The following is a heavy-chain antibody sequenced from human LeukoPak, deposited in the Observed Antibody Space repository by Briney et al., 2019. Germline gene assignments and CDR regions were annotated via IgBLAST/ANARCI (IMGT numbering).Heavy chain of an antibody. CDR2: ISAYNGNK. Sequence: ASVKVSCKASGYTITSYGISWVRQAPGQGLEWMGWISAYNGNKNYAQKLQGRVTMTTETSTSTAYMELRSLRSDDTAVYYCARETYYYGSGSYYVDYWGQGTLVTVSS. V-gene: IGHV1-18*01. CDR1: GYTITSYG. J-gene: IGHJ4*02. CDR3: ARETYYYGSGSYYVDY. D-gene: IGHD3-10*01.